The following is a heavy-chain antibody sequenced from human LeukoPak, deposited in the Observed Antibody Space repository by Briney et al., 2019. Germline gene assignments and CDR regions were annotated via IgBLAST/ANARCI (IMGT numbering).Heavy chain of an antibody. D-gene: IGHD1-14*01. J-gene: IGHJ5*02. V-gene: IGHV1-46*01. CDR3: ATGPLGNWFDP. CDR2: ISPSGGST. Sequence: GASVKVSCKAFGYTFTSNYMHWVRQAPGQGPEWMGVISPSGGSTTYAQKFQGRVTLTRDMSTSTDYLELSSLRSEDTAVYYCATGPLGNWFDPWGQGTLVTVSS. CDR1: GYTFTSNY.